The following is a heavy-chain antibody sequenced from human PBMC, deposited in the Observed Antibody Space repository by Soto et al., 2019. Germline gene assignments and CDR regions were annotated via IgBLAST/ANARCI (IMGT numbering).Heavy chain of an antibody. CDR3: ARVKTSRQSVDP. CDR1: GFTFNNYW. J-gene: IGHJ5*02. D-gene: IGHD2-2*01. V-gene: IGHV3-74*01. CDR2: INGDGSTT. Sequence: EEQLVQSGGGLVQPGGSLRLSCAASGFTFNNYWMYWVRQAPGKGLVWVSRINGDGSTTDYADSVKGRFTVSRDSANNTLFLQMNSLRAEDTATYYCARVKTSRQSVDPWGQGTLVTVSS.